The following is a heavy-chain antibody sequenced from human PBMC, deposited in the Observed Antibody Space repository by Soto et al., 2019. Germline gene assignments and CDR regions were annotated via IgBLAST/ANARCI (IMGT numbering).Heavy chain of an antibody. Sequence: QVQLVQSGAEVKKPGSSVKVSCKASGGTFSSYAISWVRQAPGQGLEWMGGIIPIFGTANYAQKFQGRVTITADKYTSTAYMELSSLRSEDTAVYYCARDRRYSNKAYYGMDVWGQGTTVTVSS. V-gene: IGHV1-69*06. D-gene: IGHD4-4*01. CDR1: GGTFSSYA. CDR3: ARDRRYSNKAYYGMDV. J-gene: IGHJ6*01. CDR2: IIPIFGTA.